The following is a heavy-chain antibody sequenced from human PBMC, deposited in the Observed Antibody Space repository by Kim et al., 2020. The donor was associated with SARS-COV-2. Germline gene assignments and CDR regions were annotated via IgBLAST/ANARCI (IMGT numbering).Heavy chain of an antibody. CDR3: AKVDQGKLVDY. CDR1: GFTFSSYG. CDR2: ISYDGSNK. V-gene: IGHV3-30*18. Sequence: GGSLRLSCAASGFTFSSYGMHWVRQAPGKGLEWVAVISYDGSNKYYADSVKGRFTISRDNSKNTLYLQMNSLRAEDTAVYYCAKVDQGKLVDYWGKGTLVTVST. J-gene: IGHJ4*02. D-gene: IGHD3-16*01.